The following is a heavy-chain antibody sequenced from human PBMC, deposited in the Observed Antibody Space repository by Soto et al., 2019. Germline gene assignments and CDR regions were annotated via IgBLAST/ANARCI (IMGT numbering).Heavy chain of an antibody. V-gene: IGHV1-18*01. Sequence: QAQLVQSGAEVKKPGALVKVSCKASGYTFSSYGITWVRQAPGQGLEWMAWISGYNGNTNYAQNLQGRVTMTTDTSTNTAYMELRSLRSDDTAVYYCARDDFVVRGVYYYYGMDVWGQGTTVTVSS. D-gene: IGHD3-10*01. CDR2: ISGYNGNT. CDR1: GYTFSSYG. J-gene: IGHJ6*02. CDR3: ARDDFVVRGVYYYYGMDV.